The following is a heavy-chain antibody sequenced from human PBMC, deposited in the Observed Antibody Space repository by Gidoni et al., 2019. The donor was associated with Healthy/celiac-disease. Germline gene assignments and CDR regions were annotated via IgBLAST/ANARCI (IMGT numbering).Heavy chain of an antibody. J-gene: IGHJ4*02. CDR1: GFTFSSYS. V-gene: IGHV3-21*01. CDR3: ARQGHSGYSYGYEFDY. Sequence: EVQLVESGGGLVKPGGSLRLSCAASGFTFSSYSMNWVRQAPGKGLEWVSSISSSSSYIYYADSVKGRFTISRDNAKNSLYLQMNSLRAEDTAVYYCARQGHSGYSYGYEFDYWGQGTLVTVSS. CDR2: ISSSSSYI. D-gene: IGHD5-18*01.